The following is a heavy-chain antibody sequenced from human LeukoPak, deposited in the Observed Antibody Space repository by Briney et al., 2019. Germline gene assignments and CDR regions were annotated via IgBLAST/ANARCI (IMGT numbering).Heavy chain of an antibody. CDR1: GFSFSSYA. CDR3: ARRTGLGKATVPFGGHFDS. V-gene: IGHV3-21*06. J-gene: IGHJ4*02. D-gene: IGHD4-17*01. Sequence: GGSLRLSCVTSGFSFSSYAINWVRQAPGKGLEWVSAVTGNGKSIYYADSVKGRFTISRDNAKNSLFLQMNSLRAEDTAVYYCARRTGLGKATVPFGGHFDSWGQGTLVVVSS. CDR2: VTGNGKSI.